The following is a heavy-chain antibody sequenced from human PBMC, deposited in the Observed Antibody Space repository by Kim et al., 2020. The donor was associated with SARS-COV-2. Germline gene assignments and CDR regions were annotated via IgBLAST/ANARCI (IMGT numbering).Heavy chain of an antibody. CDR1: GGSISSYY. V-gene: IGHV4-59*13. CDR2: IYYSGST. J-gene: IGHJ4*02. D-gene: IGHD3-22*01. Sequence: SETLSLTCTVSGGSISSYYWSWIRQPPGKGLEWIGYIYYSGSTNYNPSLKSRVTISVDTYKNQFSLKLSSVTAADTAVYYCARGRPRRTLYDSSGYYSHIPLLFDYWGQGTLVTVSS. CDR3: ARGRPRRTLYDSSGYYSHIPLLFDY.